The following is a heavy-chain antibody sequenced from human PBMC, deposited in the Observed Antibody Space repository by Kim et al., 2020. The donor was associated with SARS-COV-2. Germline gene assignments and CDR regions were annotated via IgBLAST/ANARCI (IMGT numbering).Heavy chain of an antibody. CDR1: GYTFTSYA. J-gene: IGHJ4*02. V-gene: IGHV7-4-1*02. CDR3: AREKYDYVWGSYRYTVGGPDY. CDR2: INTNTGNP. D-gene: IGHD3-16*02. Sequence: ASVKVSCKASGYTFTSYAMNWVRQAPGQGLEWMGWINTNTGNPTYAQGFTGRFVFSLDTSVSTAYLQISSLKAEDTAVYYCAREKYDYVWGSYRYTVGGPDYWGQGTLVTVSS.